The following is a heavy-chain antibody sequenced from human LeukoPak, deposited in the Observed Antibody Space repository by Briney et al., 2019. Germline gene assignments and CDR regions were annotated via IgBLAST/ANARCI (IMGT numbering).Heavy chain of an antibody. CDR3: AKDRADIVVVPAAYFDY. Sequence: GGSLRLSCAASGFTFSSYAMSWVRQAPGKGLEWVSAISGSGGSTYYADSVKGRFTISRDNSKNTLYLQMNSLRAEGTAVYYCAKDRADIVVVPAAYFDYWGQGTLVTVSS. J-gene: IGHJ4*02. CDR1: GFTFSSYA. V-gene: IGHV3-23*01. CDR2: ISGSGGST. D-gene: IGHD2-2*01.